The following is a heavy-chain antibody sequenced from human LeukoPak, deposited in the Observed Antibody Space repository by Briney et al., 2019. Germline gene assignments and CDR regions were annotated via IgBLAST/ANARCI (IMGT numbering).Heavy chain of an antibody. V-gene: IGHV1-69*05. CDR3: ATETYYFDY. CDR1: GGTFSSHA. Sequence: SVKVSCKASGGTFSSHAISWVRQAPGQGLEWMGGIIPIFGTANYAQKFQGRVTITTDESTSTAYMELSSLRSEDTAVYYCATETYYFDYWGQGTLVTVSS. J-gene: IGHJ4*02. CDR2: IIPIFGTA.